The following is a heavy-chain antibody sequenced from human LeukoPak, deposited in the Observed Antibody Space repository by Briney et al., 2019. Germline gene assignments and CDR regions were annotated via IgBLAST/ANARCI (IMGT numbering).Heavy chain of an antibody. CDR2: IYSSGST. Sequence: SQTLSLTCTVSGGSISSGDSYWGWIRQPPGKGLEWIGYIYSSGSTEYKPSLKSRATISADTSKNQFSLKLTSVTAADTAIYYCARRNDFDIWGQGTMVTVSS. CDR1: GGSISSGDSY. J-gene: IGHJ3*02. CDR3: ARRNDFDI. V-gene: IGHV4-61*09.